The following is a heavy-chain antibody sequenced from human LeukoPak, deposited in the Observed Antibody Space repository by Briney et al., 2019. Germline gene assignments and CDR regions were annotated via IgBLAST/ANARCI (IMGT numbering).Heavy chain of an antibody. CDR1: GFTFSSYA. J-gene: IGHJ3*02. CDR3: ASLWFRANDAFDI. D-gene: IGHD3-10*01. Sequence: GGSLRHSCAASGFTFSSYAMSWVRQAPGKGLEWVSAISGSGGSTYYADSVKGRFTISRDNSKNTLYLQMNSLRAEDTAVYYCASLWFRANDAFDIWGQGTMVTVSS. V-gene: IGHV3-23*01. CDR2: ISGSGGST.